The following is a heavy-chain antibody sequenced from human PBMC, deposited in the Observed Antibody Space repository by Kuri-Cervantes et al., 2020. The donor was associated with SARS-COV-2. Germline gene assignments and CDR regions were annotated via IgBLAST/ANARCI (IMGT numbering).Heavy chain of an antibody. J-gene: IGHJ4*02. Sequence: GGSLRLSCAASGFTFSSYSMNWVRQAPGKGLEWVSSISSSSSYIYYADSVKGRFTISRDNAKNMLFLKMNSLRAEDTAVYYCVRDGDHWNFDYWGQGTLVTVSS. CDR2: ISSSSSYI. CDR1: GFTFSSYS. V-gene: IGHV3-21*01. CDR3: VRDGDHWNFDY. D-gene: IGHD1-1*01.